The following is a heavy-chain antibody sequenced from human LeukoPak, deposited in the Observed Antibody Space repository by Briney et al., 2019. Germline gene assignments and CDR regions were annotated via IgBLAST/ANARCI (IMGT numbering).Heavy chain of an antibody. J-gene: IGHJ5*02. CDR2: TYYRSTWYN. D-gene: IGHD2-2*01. CDR1: GDSFSSNSVT. CDR3: ARRLTQYDCFDP. V-gene: IGHV6-1*01. Sequence: SQTLSLTCAISGDSFSSNSVTWNWLRQSPSRGLEWLGRTYYRSTWYNDYAVSVRGRITVNPDTSKNQFSLHLNSVTPEDTAVYHCARRLTQYDCFDPWGQGILVTVSS.